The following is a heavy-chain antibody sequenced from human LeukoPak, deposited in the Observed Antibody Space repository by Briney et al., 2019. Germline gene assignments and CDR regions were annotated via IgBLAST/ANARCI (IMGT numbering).Heavy chain of an antibody. D-gene: IGHD3-9*01. CDR2: ISYDGSNK. CDR3: AKDRYYDILTGYYTSYYYYGMDV. J-gene: IGHJ6*04. V-gene: IGHV3-30*18. Sequence: PGRSLRLSCAASGFTFSSYGMHWVRQAPGKGLEWVAVISYDGSNKYYADSVKGRFTISRDNSKNTLYLQMNSLRAEDTAVYYCAKDRYYDILTGYYTSYYYYGMDVWGKGTTVTVSS. CDR1: GFTFSSYG.